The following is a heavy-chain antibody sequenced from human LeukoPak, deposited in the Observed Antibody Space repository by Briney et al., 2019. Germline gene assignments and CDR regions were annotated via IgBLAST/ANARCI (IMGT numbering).Heavy chain of an antibody. D-gene: IGHD3-3*01. CDR3: ARGGFWSGYYRRNFDY. CDR2: ISSSGSTI. Sequence: GGSLRLSCAASGFTFSSYEMNWVRQAPGKGLEWVSYISSSGSTIYYADSAKGRFTISRDNAKNSLYLQMNSLRAEDTAVYYCARGGFWSGYYRRNFDYWGQGTLVTVSS. J-gene: IGHJ4*02. CDR1: GFTFSSYE. V-gene: IGHV3-48*03.